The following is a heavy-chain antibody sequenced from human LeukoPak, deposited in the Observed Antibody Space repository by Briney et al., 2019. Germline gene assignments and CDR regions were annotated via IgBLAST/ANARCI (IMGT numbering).Heavy chain of an antibody. CDR1: GFTFSRYG. Sequence: GGSLRLSCAASGFTFSRYGMHWVRQAPGKGLEWVSAISGSGGSTYYADSVKGRFTISRDNSKNTLYLQMNSLRAEDTAVYYFAKDSSGWTNWFDPWGQGTLVTVSS. D-gene: IGHD6-19*01. J-gene: IGHJ5*02. V-gene: IGHV3-23*01. CDR3: AKDSSGWTNWFDP. CDR2: ISGSGGST.